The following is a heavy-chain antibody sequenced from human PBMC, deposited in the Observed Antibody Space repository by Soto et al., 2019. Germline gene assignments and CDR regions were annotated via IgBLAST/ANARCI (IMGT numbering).Heavy chain of an antibody. CDR2: ISGSGGST. CDR1: GFTFSSYA. CDR3: AKISGSYSGSYYYFDY. J-gene: IGHJ4*02. D-gene: IGHD1-26*01. V-gene: IGHV3-23*01. Sequence: GGSLRLSCAASGFTFSSYAMSWVRQAPGKGLEWVSAISGSGGSTYYADSVKGRFTISRDNSKDTLYLQMNSLRAEDTAVYYCAKISGSYSGSYYYFDYWGQGTLVTVSS.